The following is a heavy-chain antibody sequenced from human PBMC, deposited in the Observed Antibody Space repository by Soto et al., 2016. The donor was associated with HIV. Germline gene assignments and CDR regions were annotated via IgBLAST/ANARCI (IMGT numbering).Heavy chain of an antibody. CDR2: IYSGGRT. V-gene: IGHV3-66*01. CDR3: ARDAGYSSGWGFDY. Sequence: EVQLVEPGGGLVQPGGSLRLSCAASEFTVSSNYMSWVRQAPGKGLEWVSLIYSGGRTYYADSVKGRFTISRDSSKNTLYLQMNSLRAKDTAVYYCARDAGYSSGWGFDYWGQGTLVSVSS. J-gene: IGHJ4*02. D-gene: IGHD6-19*01. CDR1: EFTVSSNY.